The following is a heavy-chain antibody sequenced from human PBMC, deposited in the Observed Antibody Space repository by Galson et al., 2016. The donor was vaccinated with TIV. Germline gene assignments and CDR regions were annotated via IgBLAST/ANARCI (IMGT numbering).Heavy chain of an antibody. CDR3: ARSLTSDYGDPLDY. V-gene: IGHV3-30-3*01. Sequence: SLRLSCAASGFTFKTYAIHWVRQAPGKGLEWVAVISNDGNTKHYADSVKGRFTISRDNSKNTVFLQMNSLRPEDTALYYCARSLTSDYGDPLDYWGQGTLVTVSS. J-gene: IGHJ4*02. CDR1: GFTFKTYA. D-gene: IGHD4-17*01. CDR2: ISNDGNTK.